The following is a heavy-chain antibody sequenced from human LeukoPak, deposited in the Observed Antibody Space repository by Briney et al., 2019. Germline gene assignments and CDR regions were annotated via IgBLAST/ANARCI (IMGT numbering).Heavy chain of an antibody. Sequence: GGSLRLSCVVSGFTFSDHSINWVRQAPGKGLEWVSYISGSSNYIYYADSVKGRFTISRDSAKNSVYLQMNSLRVEDTAVYYCAREPSGWYLDYWGRGTPVTVSS. D-gene: IGHD6-19*01. J-gene: IGHJ4*02. CDR3: AREPSGWYLDY. V-gene: IGHV3-21*01. CDR2: ISGSSNYI. CDR1: GFTFSDHS.